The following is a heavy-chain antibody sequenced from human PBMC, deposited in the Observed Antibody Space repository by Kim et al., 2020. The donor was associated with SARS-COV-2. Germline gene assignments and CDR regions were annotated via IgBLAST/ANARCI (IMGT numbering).Heavy chain of an antibody. V-gene: IGHV1-46*01. Sequence: FQGRVTMTRDTSTSTVYMELSSLRSEDTAVYYCARSSRYSSGWQTYYFDYWGQGTLVTVSS. D-gene: IGHD6-19*01. CDR3: ARSSRYSSGWQTYYFDY. J-gene: IGHJ4*02.